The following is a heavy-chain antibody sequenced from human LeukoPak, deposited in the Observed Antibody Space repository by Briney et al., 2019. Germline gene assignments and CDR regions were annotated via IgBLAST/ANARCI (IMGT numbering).Heavy chain of an antibody. J-gene: IGHJ6*03. CDR2: IYPGDSDT. Sequence: GESLKISCKGSGYSFTSYWIAWVRQMPGKGLECMGIIYPGDSDTRYSPSFRGQVTISADKSISTAYLQWSSLKASDIAMYYCARVGPYYYMDVWGKGTTVTVSS. V-gene: IGHV5-51*01. CDR3: ARVGPYYYMDV. CDR1: GYSFTSYW.